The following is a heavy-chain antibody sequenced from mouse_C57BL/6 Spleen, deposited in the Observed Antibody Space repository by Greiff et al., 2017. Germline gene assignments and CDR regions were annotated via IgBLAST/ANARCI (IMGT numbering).Heavy chain of an antibody. CDR2: IDPETGGT. V-gene: IGHV1-15*01. D-gene: IGHD2-5*01. J-gene: IGHJ2*01. Sequence: QVQLQQSGAELVRPGASVTLSCKASGYTFTDYEMHWVKQTPVHGLEWIGAIDPETGGTAYNQKFKGKAILTADKSSSTAYMELRSLTSEDSAVYYCTTYYSNYRYFDYWGQGTTLTVSS. CDR1: GYTFTDYE. CDR3: TTYYSNYRYFDY.